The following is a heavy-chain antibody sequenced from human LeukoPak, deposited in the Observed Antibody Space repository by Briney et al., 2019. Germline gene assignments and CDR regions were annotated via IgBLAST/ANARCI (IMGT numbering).Heavy chain of an antibody. Sequence: SETLSLTCTVSGGSISSYYWSWIRQPPGKGLEWIGYIYYSGSTNYNPSLKSRATISVDTSKKQFSLKLSSVTAADTAVYYCARAPPYYYDSSGYSRYYFDYWGQGTLVTVSS. D-gene: IGHD3-22*01. CDR2: IYYSGST. V-gene: IGHV4-59*01. J-gene: IGHJ4*02. CDR1: GGSISSYY. CDR3: ARAPPYYYDSSGYSRYYFDY.